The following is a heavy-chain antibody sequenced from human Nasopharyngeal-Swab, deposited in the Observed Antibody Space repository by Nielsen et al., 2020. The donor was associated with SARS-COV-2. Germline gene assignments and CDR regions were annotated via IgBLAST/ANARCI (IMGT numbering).Heavy chain of an antibody. V-gene: IGHV3-48*03. D-gene: IGHD5-18*01. CDR3: ARTDTAMVDAFDI. Sequence: VRQAAGKGLEWVSYISSSSSTIYYADSVKGRFTISRDNAKNSRYLQMNSLRAEDTAVYYCARTDTAMVDAFDIWGQGTMVTVSS. CDR2: ISSSSSTI. J-gene: IGHJ3*02.